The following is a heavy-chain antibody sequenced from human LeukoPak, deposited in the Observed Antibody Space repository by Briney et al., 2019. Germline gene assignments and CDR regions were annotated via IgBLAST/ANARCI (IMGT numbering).Heavy chain of an antibody. Sequence: GGSLRLSCTVSGFTVSSDSMSWVRQAPGKGLEWVSFIYSGGSTHYSDSVKGRFTISRDNSKNTLYLQMNSLRAEDTAVYYCARRAGAYSHPYDYWGRGTPVTVSS. V-gene: IGHV3-53*01. D-gene: IGHD4/OR15-4a*01. CDR2: IYSGGST. CDR1: GFTVSSDS. CDR3: ARRAGAYSHPYDY. J-gene: IGHJ4*02.